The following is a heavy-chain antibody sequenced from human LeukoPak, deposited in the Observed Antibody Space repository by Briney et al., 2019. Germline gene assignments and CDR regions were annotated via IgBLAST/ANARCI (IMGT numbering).Heavy chain of an antibody. CDR3: ARSSPTYYYDSSGYAFDI. CDR1: GYTFTGYY. Sequence: ASVKGSCKASGYTFTGYYMHWVRQAPGQGLEWMGWINPNSGGTNYAQKLQGRVTMTRDTSISTAYMELSRPRSDDTAVYYCARSSPTYYYDSSGYAFDIWGQGTMVTVSS. D-gene: IGHD3-22*01. J-gene: IGHJ3*02. V-gene: IGHV1-2*02. CDR2: INPNSGGT.